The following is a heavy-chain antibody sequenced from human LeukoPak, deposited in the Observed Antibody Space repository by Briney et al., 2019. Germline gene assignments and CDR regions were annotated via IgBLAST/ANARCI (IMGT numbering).Heavy chain of an antibody. CDR1: GGTFSSYA. Sequence: GAPVKVSCKASGGTFSSYAISWVRQAPGQGLEWMGRIIPILGIANYAQKLQGRVTMTTDTSTSTAYMELRSLRSDDTAVYYCARRPYYDILTGYWYYFDYWGQGTLVTVSS. CDR3: ARRPYYDILTGYWYYFDY. J-gene: IGHJ4*02. D-gene: IGHD3-9*01. CDR2: IIPILGIA. V-gene: IGHV1-69*04.